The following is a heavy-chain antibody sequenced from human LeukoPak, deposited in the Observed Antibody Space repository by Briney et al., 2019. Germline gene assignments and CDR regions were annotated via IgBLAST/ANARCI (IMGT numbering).Heavy chain of an antibody. Sequence: SETLSLTCTVSGGSISSYYWSWIRQPPGKGLEWIGYIYYSGSTNYNPSLKSRVTISVDTSKNQFSLKLSSVTAADTAVYYCAREFGGYSNWFDPWGQGTLVTVSS. D-gene: IGHD5-18*01. CDR2: IYYSGST. J-gene: IGHJ5*02. CDR1: GGSISSYY. CDR3: AREFGGYSNWFDP. V-gene: IGHV4-59*01.